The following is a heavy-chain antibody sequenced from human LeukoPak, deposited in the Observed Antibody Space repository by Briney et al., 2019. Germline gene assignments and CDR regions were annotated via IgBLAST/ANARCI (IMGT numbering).Heavy chain of an antibody. CDR1: GGSFSGYY. V-gene: IGHV4-59*01. Sequence: PSETLSLTCAVYGGSFSGYYWSWIRQPPGKGLEWIGYIYYSGSTNYNPSLKSRVTISVDTSKNQFSLKLSSVTAADTAVYYCARDNHYDFWSGYSIYYYGMDVWGQGTTVTVSS. CDR3: ARDNHYDFWSGYSIYYYGMDV. J-gene: IGHJ6*02. D-gene: IGHD3-3*01. CDR2: IYYSGST.